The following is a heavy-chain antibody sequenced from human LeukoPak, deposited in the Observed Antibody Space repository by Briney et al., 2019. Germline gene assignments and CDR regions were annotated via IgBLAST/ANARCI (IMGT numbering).Heavy chain of an antibody. J-gene: IGHJ4*02. D-gene: IGHD1-26*01. Sequence: GGSLRLSCAAPGFTFSDHYMDWVRQAPGKGREWVGRSRNKAHRYSTEYAASVKGRFTISRDDSKNSLYLQMNSLKTEDTAVYYCARDRSGAVGADTSEFDYWGQGTLVTVSS. CDR1: GFTFSDHY. CDR3: ARDRSGAVGADTSEFDY. CDR2: SRNKAHRYST. V-gene: IGHV3-72*01.